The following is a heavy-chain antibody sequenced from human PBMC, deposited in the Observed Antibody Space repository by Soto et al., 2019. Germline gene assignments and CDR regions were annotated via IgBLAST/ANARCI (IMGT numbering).Heavy chain of an antibody. D-gene: IGHD3-3*01. J-gene: IGHJ6*03. CDR2: MNPNSGNT. V-gene: IGHV1-8*01. Sequence: GASVKVSCKASGYTFTSYDINWVRQATGQGLEGMGWMNPNSGNTGYAQKFQGRVNMTRNTSISTAYMELSSLRSEDTAVYYCARGLFDFWSDYSGRYCYMDVWGKGTTLTVSS. CDR3: ARGLFDFWSDYSGRYCYMDV. CDR1: GYTFTSYD.